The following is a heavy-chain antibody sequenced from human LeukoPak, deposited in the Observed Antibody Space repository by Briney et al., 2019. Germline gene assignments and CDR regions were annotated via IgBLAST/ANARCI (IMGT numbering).Heavy chain of an antibody. CDR3: ARMSPRYYYGSGGLPGSDY. J-gene: IGHJ4*02. CDR1: GGSISSSNW. Sequence: NPSGTLSLTCAVSGGSISSSNWWSWVRQPPGKGLEWIGEIYHSGSTNYNPSLKSRVTISVDKSKNQFSLKLSSVTAADTAVYYCARMSPRYYYGSGGLPGSDYWGQGTLVTVSS. CDR2: IYHSGST. D-gene: IGHD3-10*01. V-gene: IGHV4-4*02.